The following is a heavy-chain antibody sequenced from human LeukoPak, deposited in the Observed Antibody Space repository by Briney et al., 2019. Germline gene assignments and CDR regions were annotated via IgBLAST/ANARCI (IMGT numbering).Heavy chain of an antibody. D-gene: IGHD3-22*01. CDR1: GYTLTELS. J-gene: IGHJ3*02. CDR2: FDPEDGET. V-gene: IGHV1-24*01. Sequence: GASVKVSCKVSGYTLTELSMHWVRQAPGKGLEWMGGFDPEDGETIYAQKFQGRVTMTEDTSTDTAYMELSSLRSEDTAVYYCATDRKLTMIGDDAFDIWGQGTMVTVSS. CDR3: ATDRKLTMIGDDAFDI.